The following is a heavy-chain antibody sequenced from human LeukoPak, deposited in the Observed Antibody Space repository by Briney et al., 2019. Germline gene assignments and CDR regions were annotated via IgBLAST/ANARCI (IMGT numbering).Heavy chain of an antibody. V-gene: IGHV1-69*06. CDR2: IIPIFGTA. CDR1: GYTFTSYA. CDR3: ARAPPTYYYDSSGYYWDDY. Sequence: SVKVSCKASGYTFTSYAISWVRQAPGQGLEWMGGIIPIFGTANYAQKFQGRVTITADKSTSTAYMELSSLRSEDTAVYYCARAPPTYYYDSSGYYWDDYWGQGTLVTVSS. J-gene: IGHJ4*02. D-gene: IGHD3-22*01.